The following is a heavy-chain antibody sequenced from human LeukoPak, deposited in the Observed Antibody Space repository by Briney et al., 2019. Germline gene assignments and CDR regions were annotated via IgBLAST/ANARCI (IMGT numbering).Heavy chain of an antibody. CDR1: GFTFSDHS. Sequence: PGGSLRLSCAASGFTFSDHSMHWVRQAPGKGLEWVSGISWNSGSIGYADSVKGRFTISRDNAKNSLYLQMNSLRAEDMALYYCAKDRHSSLVGYFDYWGQGTLVTVSS. V-gene: IGHV3-9*03. D-gene: IGHD6-13*01. J-gene: IGHJ4*02. CDR3: AKDRHSSLVGYFDY. CDR2: ISWNSGSI.